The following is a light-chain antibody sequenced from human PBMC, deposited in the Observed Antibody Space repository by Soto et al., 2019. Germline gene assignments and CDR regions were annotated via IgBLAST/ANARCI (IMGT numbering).Light chain of an antibody. CDR1: SSDVGGYNY. V-gene: IGLV2-14*01. Sequence: QSVLTQPASVSGSPGQSITISCTGTSSDVGGYNYVSWYQQHPGKAPKLMIYDVSNRPSGVSNRFSGSKSGNTASLTISGLQAEDEVDYYCSSYTSSSTSHVVFGGGTKVTVL. CDR3: SSYTSSSTSHVV. CDR2: DVS. J-gene: IGLJ2*01.